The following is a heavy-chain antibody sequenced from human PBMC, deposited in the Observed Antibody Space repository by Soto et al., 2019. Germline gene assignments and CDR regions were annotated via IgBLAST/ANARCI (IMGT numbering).Heavy chain of an antibody. Sequence: GGSLRLSCAASGFTFSSYGMHWVRQAPGKGLEWVAVISYDGSNKYYADSVKGRFTISRDNAKNTLYLQMNSLRAEDTSVYYCAKWGTLVVELLDIRGQGTTVIVSS. D-gene: IGHD2-15*01. CDR1: GFTFSSYG. CDR2: ISYDGSNK. J-gene: IGHJ3*02. CDR3: AKWGTLVVELLDI. V-gene: IGHV3-30*18.